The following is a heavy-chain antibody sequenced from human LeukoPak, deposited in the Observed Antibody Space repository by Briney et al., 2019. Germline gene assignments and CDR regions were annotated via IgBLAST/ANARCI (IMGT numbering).Heavy chain of an antibody. D-gene: IGHD2-15*01. CDR1: GGSISSYY. J-gene: IGHJ4*02. CDR2: IYYSGST. CDR3: ARGYCSGGSCYSRGGYFDY. V-gene: IGHV4-59*08. Sequence: PSETLSLTCTVSGGSISSYYWSWIRQPPGKGLEWIGYIYYSGSTNYNPSLKSRVTISVDTSKNQFSLKLSSVTAADTAVYYCARGYCSGGSCYSRGGYFDYWGQGTLVTVSS.